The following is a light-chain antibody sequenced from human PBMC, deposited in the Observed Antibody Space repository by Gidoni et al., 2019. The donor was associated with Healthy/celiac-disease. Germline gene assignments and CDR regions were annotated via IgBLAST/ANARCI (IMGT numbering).Light chain of an antibody. CDR3: QSYDSSLSPWV. V-gene: IGLV1-40*01. Sequence: IISCTGSSSNIGAGYDVHWYQQLPGTAPKLLSYGNSNRPSGVPDRFSGSKSGTSASLAITGLQAEDEADYYCQSYDSSLSPWVFGGGTKLTVL. CDR2: GNS. CDR1: SSNIGAGYD. J-gene: IGLJ3*02.